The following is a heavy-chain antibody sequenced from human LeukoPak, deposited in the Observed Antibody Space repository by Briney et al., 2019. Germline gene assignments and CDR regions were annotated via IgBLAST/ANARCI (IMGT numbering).Heavy chain of an antibody. V-gene: IGHV3-30*02. Sequence: GGSLRLSCAASGFTFSSYGMHWVRQAPGKGLGWGAFIRYDGSNKYYADSVKGRFNNSRDNSKNTLYLQMNSLRAEDTAVYYCAKGPAGRDHREMDVWGKGPTVTVSS. CDR2: IRYDGSNK. J-gene: IGHJ6*04. CDR1: GFTFSSYG. CDR3: AKGPAGRDHREMDV. D-gene: IGHD1-14*01.